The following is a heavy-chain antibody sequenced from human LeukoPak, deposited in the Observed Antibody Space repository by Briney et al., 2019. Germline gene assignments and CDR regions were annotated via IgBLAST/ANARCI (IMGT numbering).Heavy chain of an antibody. V-gene: IGHV4-59*08. CDR2: IYYSGST. J-gene: IGHJ5*02. Sequence: SETLSLTCTVSGGSISSYYWSWIRQPPGKGLEWIGYIYYSGSTNYNPSLKSRVTISVDTSKNQFSLKLSSVTAADTAVYYCARASIGSSWYSFPPNWFDPWGQGTLVTVSS. D-gene: IGHD6-13*01. CDR1: GGSISSYY. CDR3: ARASIGSSWYSFPPNWFDP.